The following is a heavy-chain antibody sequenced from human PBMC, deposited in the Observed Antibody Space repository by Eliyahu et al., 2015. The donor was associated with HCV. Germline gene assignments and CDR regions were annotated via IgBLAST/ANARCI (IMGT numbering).Heavy chain of an antibody. CDR3: TRVYRQRPYYYDSSGYPGPFDY. CDR2: INHSGST. J-gene: IGHJ4*02. V-gene: IGHV4-34*01. D-gene: IGHD3-22*01. CDR1: GGSFSGYY. Sequence: QVQLQQWGAGLLRPSETLSLTCAVYGGSFSGYYWSWIRQPPGKGLEWIGEINHSGSTNYNPSLKSRVTISVDTSKNQFSPKLSSVTAADTAVYYCTRVYRQRPYYYDSSGYPGPFDYWGQGTMVTVSS.